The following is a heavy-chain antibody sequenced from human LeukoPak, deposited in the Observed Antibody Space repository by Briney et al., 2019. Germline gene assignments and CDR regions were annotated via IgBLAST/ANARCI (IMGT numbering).Heavy chain of an antibody. Sequence: PGGSLRLSCAASGFTFSTYSMQWVRQAPGKGLEWVSSISRSSYDTFYAESVRGRFTISRDNAKNSLYLQMNSLGAEDTAVYYCARGSGAAAGAFDYWGQGTLVTVPS. CDR3: ARGSGAAAGAFDY. CDR1: GFTFSTYS. D-gene: IGHD6-13*01. CDR2: ISRSSYDT. J-gene: IGHJ4*02. V-gene: IGHV3-21*01.